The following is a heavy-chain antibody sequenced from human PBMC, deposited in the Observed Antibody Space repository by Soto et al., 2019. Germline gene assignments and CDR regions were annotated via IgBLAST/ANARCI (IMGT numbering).Heavy chain of an antibody. Sequence: SETLSLTCAVSGYSISSGYQWGWIRQPPGKGLEWIGNIFHSGTTSYNPSPKSRVTVSVDTSKNQISLNLTSVTAADTAIYYCARDFFGNHYFDFWGQGILVTVSS. CDR2: IFHSGTT. V-gene: IGHV4-38-2*02. J-gene: IGHJ4*02. CDR3: ARDFFGNHYFDF. CDR1: GYSISSGYQ. D-gene: IGHD3-10*01.